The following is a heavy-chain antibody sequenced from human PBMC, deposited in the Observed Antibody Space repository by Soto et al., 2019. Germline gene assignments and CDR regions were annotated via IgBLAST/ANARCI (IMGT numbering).Heavy chain of an antibody. Sequence: TSETLSLTCTVSGVSIISYYWSWIRQPPGKGLEWIGYIYYSGSTNYNPSLKSRVTISVDTSKNQFSLKLSSVTAADTAVYYCAAAGNEDWFDPWGQGTLVTVSS. J-gene: IGHJ5*02. CDR1: GVSIISYY. V-gene: IGHV4-59*01. D-gene: IGHD6-13*01. CDR3: AAAGNEDWFDP. CDR2: IYYSGST.